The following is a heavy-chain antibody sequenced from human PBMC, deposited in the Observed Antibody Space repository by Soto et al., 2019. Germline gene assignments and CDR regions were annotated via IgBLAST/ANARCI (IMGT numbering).Heavy chain of an antibody. V-gene: IGHV3-23*01. Sequence: GGSLRLSCAASGFTFSNHAMTWVRQAPGKGLEWVSTITGGGGGTYYADSVKGRFTISRDNSKNTLYLQMNSLRAEDTAVYYCAKDGGITYQYYYMDVWGKGTAVTVSS. J-gene: IGHJ6*03. CDR3: AKDGGITYQYYYMDV. CDR2: ITGGGGGT. D-gene: IGHD1-7*01. CDR1: GFTFSNHA.